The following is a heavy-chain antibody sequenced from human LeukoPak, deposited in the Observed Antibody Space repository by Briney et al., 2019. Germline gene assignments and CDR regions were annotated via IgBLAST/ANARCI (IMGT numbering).Heavy chain of an antibody. CDR1: GFTFSSYA. Sequence: GGSLRLSCAASGFTFSSYAMHWVRQAPGKGLEWVAVISYDGSNKYYADSVKGRFTISRDNSKNTLYLQMSSLRAEDTAVYYCASPERLDYDFWSGYSAYYYYGMDVWGQGTTVTVSS. CDR2: ISYDGSNK. V-gene: IGHV3-30-3*01. J-gene: IGHJ6*02. D-gene: IGHD3-3*01. CDR3: ASPERLDYDFWSGYSAYYYYGMDV.